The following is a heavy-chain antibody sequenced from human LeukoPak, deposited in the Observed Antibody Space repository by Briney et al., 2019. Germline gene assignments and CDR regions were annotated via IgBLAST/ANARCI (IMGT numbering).Heavy chain of an antibody. V-gene: IGHV4-39*07. CDR3: ARVDYYDSSGYHPYFDY. D-gene: IGHD3-22*01. CDR2: IYYSGST. J-gene: IGHJ4*02. CDR1: GGSISSSNYY. Sequence: SETLSLTCTVSGGSISSSNYYWGWIRQPPGKGLEWIGSIYYSGSTYYNPSLKSRVTTSVDTSKNQFSLNLSSVTAADTAVYYCARVDYYDSSGYHPYFDYWGQGTLGTVSS.